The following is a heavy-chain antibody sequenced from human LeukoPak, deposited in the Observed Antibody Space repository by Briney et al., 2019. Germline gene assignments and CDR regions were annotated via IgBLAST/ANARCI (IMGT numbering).Heavy chain of an antibody. CDR3: AKDATPRNSIWDHFDS. CDR2: IVGSSRTK. J-gene: IGHJ4*02. Sequence: GGSLRLSCAASGLTFSNYAMTWVRQAPGKGLEWVSSIVGSSRTKNYADSVKGRFTVSRDDSKNTVYLQMNSLRAEDTAIYFCAKDATPRNSIWDHFDSWGQGTLVTVS. V-gene: IGHV3-23*01. CDR1: GLTFSNYA. D-gene: IGHD1-7*01.